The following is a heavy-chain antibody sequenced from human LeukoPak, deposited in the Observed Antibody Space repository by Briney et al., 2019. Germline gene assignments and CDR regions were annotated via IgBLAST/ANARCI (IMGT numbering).Heavy chain of an antibody. CDR2: ISSSGSNK. V-gene: IGHV3-48*03. D-gene: IGHD5-12*01. CDR1: GFTFSSYE. Sequence: PGGSLRLSCAAPGFTFSSYEMNWVRQAPGKGLEWVSYISSSGSNKYYADSVKGRFIISRDNTKNSLYLQMNSLRAEDTAVYYCVYSGYDHYYYMDVWGKGTTVTVSS. CDR3: VYSGYDHYYYMDV. J-gene: IGHJ6*03.